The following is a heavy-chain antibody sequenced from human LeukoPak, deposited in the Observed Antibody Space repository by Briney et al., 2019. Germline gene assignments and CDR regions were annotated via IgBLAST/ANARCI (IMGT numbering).Heavy chain of an antibody. J-gene: IGHJ4*02. CDR1: LCTLSRYA. Sequence: GWSLTLSCLASLCTLSRYAMSWVRPAPSKGLAGVAAISGSGGSTYYPDSVKGRFTIPRDNANKTLYLKMNSLRAEDTAVYYCAKGASGVVVPAALDYWGQGTLVTVSS. D-gene: IGHD2-2*01. V-gene: IGHV3-23*01. CDR3: AKGASGVVVPAALDY. CDR2: ISGSGGST.